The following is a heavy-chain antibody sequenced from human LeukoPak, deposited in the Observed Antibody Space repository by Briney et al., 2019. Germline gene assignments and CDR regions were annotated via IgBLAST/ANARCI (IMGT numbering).Heavy chain of an antibody. CDR1: GYTFTGYY. D-gene: IGHD2-15*01. V-gene: IGHV1-46*01. CDR2: INPSGGST. J-gene: IGHJ4*02. CDR3: ARDPSYCSGGSCYASYYFDY. Sequence: GASVKVSCKASGYTFTGYYMHWVRQAPGQGLEWMGIINPSGGSTSYAQKFQGRVTMTRDTSTSTVYMELSSLRSEDTAVYYCARDPSYCSGGSCYASYYFDYWGQGTLVTVSS.